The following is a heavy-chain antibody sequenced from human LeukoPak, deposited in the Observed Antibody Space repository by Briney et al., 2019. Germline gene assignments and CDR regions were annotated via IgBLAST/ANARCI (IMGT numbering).Heavy chain of an antibody. CDR2: IYDSGST. CDR3: ARDRPLTTVTNTHWFDP. J-gene: IGHJ5*02. CDR1: GDSINSNNYY. Sequence: TSETLSLACTVSGDSINSNNYYWGWIRQPPGKGLEWIGSIYDSGSTYYNPSLKSRVTISVDTSKNQFSLKLSSVTAADTAVYYCARDRPLTTVTNTHWFDPWGQGTLVTVSS. D-gene: IGHD4-17*01. V-gene: IGHV4-39*07.